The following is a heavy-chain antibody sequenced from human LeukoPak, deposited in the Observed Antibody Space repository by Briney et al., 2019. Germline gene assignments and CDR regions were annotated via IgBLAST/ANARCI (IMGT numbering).Heavy chain of an antibody. Sequence: GGSLRLSCAASGFTFSSYSMNWVRQAPGKGLEWVSSISSSSYIYYADSVKGRFTISRDNAKNTLYLQMNSLRAEDTAVYYCASMRWLQSSVDYWGQGTLVTVSS. CDR2: ISSSSYI. CDR1: GFTFSSYS. CDR3: ASMRWLQSSVDY. J-gene: IGHJ4*02. D-gene: IGHD5-24*01. V-gene: IGHV3-21*01.